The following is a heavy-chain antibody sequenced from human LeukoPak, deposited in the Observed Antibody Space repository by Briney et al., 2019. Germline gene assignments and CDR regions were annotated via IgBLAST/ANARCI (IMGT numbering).Heavy chain of an antibody. CDR3: ARAVALDY. V-gene: IGHV3-48*01. Sequence: PGGSLRLSCVASGFTFTEFSFNWIRQAPGKGPEWLSYISSGGGTTYYADSVKGRFTISRDNAHNLVQLQMHSLRPEDSGVYYCARAVALDYWAREPWSPSPQ. CDR2: ISSGGGTT. J-gene: IGHJ4*02. CDR1: GFTFTEFS.